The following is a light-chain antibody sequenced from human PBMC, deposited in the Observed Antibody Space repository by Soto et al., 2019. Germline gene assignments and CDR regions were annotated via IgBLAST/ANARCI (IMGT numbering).Light chain of an antibody. V-gene: IGKV3-15*01. J-gene: IGKJ1*01. CDR3: LQYNNWWT. CDR2: GAS. CDR1: QSVSSS. Sequence: DIVMTQSRATLSVSPGERATLYCRASQSVSSSLAWYQQKPGRSPRLLVYGASTRAIGIPARFSGSGSGTEFTLTISSLQSEDFAVYDCLQYNNWWTFCQGTKVDIK.